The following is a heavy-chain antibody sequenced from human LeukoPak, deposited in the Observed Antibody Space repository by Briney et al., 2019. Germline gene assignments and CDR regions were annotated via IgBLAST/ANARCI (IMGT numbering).Heavy chain of an antibody. J-gene: IGHJ4*01. Sequence: GGSLRLSCAASGFTFSNYGVHWVRQAPGAGLEWVSAISPAGDSTTDADSVKGRFTIPRDNSKSTLYLQMHGLTAEDTALYYCARRLVTAGVTDFFDYWGHGTLVSVSS. CDR1: GFTFSNYG. V-gene: IGHV3-23*01. D-gene: IGHD6-13*01. CDR2: ISPAGDST. CDR3: ARRLVTAGVTDFFDY.